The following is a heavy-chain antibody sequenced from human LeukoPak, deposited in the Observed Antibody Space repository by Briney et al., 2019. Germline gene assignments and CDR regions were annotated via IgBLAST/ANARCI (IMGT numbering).Heavy chain of an antibody. V-gene: IGHV4-39*07. D-gene: IGHD3-10*01. J-gene: IGHJ5*02. CDR2: IYYSGST. CDR3: ARDGTYYYGSGRAFNWFDP. Sequence: PSETLSLTCTVSGGSISSSSYYWGWIRQPPGKGLEWIGSIYYSGSTYYNPSLKSRVTISVDTSKNQFSLKLSSVTAADTAVYYCARDGTYYYGSGRAFNWFDPWGQGTLVTVSS. CDR1: GGSISSSSYY.